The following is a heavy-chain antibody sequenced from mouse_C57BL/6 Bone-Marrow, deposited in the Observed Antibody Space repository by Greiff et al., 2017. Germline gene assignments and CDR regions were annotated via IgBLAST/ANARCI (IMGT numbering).Heavy chain of an antibody. CDR1: GFTFSDYG. CDR3: AKEYYYGMDY. CDR2: ISSGSSTI. Sequence: EVQLVESGGGLVKPGGSLKLSCAASGFTFSDYGMHWVRQAPEKGLEWVAYISSGSSTIYSADTVKGRFTITRDNAKNTLFLQMTSLRSEDTAMYYCAKEYYYGMDYWGQGTSVTVSS. V-gene: IGHV5-17*01. J-gene: IGHJ4*01.